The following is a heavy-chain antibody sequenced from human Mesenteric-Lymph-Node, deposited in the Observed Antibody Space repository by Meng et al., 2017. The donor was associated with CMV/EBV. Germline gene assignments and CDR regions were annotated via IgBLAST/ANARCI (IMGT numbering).Heavy chain of an antibody. CDR2: LSRTARTI. Sequence: LSCPDCGFRFSPYSLPCSPPSPVNALEFVSYLSRTARTIYYAYSMTRRFTISRDKAKNSLYLQMNSLRGEDTAVYYCARVIGDDSLDYWGQGTLVTVSS. CDR1: GFRFSPYS. V-gene: IGHV3-11*01. D-gene: IGHD7-27*01. J-gene: IGHJ4*02. CDR3: ARVIGDDSLDY.